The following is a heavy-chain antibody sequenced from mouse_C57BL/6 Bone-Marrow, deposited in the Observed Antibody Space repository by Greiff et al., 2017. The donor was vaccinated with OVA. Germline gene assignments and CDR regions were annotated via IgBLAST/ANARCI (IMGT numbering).Heavy chain of an antibody. CDR3: ARSGDYGFDY. J-gene: IGHJ2*01. CDR1: GYTFTDYY. D-gene: IGHD2-4*01. Sequence: DVKLVESGPVLVKPGASVKMSCKASGYTFTDYYMNWVKQSHGKSLEWIGVINPYNGGTSYNQKFKGKATLTVDKSSSTAYMELNSLTSEDAAVYYCARSGDYGFDYWGQGTTLTVSS. V-gene: IGHV1-19*01. CDR2: INPYNGGT.